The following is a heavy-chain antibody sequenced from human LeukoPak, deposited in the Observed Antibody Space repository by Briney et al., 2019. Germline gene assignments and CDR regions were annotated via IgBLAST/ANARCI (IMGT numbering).Heavy chain of an antibody. CDR1: GGSFSGYY. CDR3: ARDPEGRGPIDY. Sequence: SETLSLTCAVYGGSFSGYYWSWIRQPPGKGLEWIGEINHSGSTNYNPSLKSRVTISVDTSKNQFSLKLSSVTAADTAVYYCARDPEGRGPIDYWGQGTLVTVSS. V-gene: IGHV4-34*01. CDR2: INHSGST. J-gene: IGHJ4*02. D-gene: IGHD3-10*01.